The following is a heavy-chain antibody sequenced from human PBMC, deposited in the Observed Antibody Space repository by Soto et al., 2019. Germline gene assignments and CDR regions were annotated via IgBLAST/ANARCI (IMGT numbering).Heavy chain of an antibody. D-gene: IGHD4-17*01. J-gene: IGHJ6*02. V-gene: IGHV3-21*05. Sequence: PGGSLRLSCAASGFTFSSYAMHWIRQAPGKGLECISYISTSSSYTNYADSVKGRFTISRDNAQNSLYLQMSSLRAEDTAVYYCARDVTTHIYYYYYGMDVWGQGTTVTVSS. CDR2: ISTSSSYT. CDR1: GFTFSSYA. CDR3: ARDVTTHIYYYYYGMDV.